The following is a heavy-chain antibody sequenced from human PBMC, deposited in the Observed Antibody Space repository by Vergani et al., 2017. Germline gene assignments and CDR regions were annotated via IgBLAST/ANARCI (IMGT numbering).Heavy chain of an antibody. CDR2: ISGDGGSP. J-gene: IGHJ6*02. V-gene: IGHV3-23*01. D-gene: IGHD5-18*01. CDR1: GFTFSSYA. CDR3: AKRGYIYGYYYYGMDV. Sequence: EVQLLESGGGLVQPGGSLRLSCAASGFTFSSYAMSWVRQAPGKGLEWVSAISGDGGSPYYADSVKGRFTISRDNSENTLYLQMNSLSAEDTAVYYCAKRGYIYGYYYYGMDVWGQGTTVTVAS.